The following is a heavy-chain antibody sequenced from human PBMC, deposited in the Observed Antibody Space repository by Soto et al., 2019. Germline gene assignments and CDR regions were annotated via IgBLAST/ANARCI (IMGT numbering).Heavy chain of an antibody. D-gene: IGHD3-9*01. CDR3: ARDNGYDILTGYYKSHWLDP. J-gene: IGHJ5*02. CDR1: GYTFTSYG. Sequence: ASVKVSCKASGYTFTSYGISWVRQAPGQGLEWMGWISAYNGNTNYAQKLQGRVTMTTDTSTSTAYMELRSLRSDDTAVYYCARDNGYDILTGYYKSHWLDPWGQGTLVTVSS. V-gene: IGHV1-18*01. CDR2: ISAYNGNT.